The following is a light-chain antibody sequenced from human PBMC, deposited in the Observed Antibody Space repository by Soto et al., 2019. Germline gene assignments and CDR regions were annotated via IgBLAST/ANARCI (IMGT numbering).Light chain of an antibody. Sequence: AIQMTQSPSSLSASVGDRVTITCRASQYIRTDLGWYQQKPGKAPKLLIYSAFSLQSGVPSRFTGTASGTGFTLTISSLQPEDFATYYCLQDFNYPWTFGQGTKVDIK. V-gene: IGKV1-6*01. J-gene: IGKJ1*01. CDR2: SAF. CDR3: LQDFNYPWT. CDR1: QYIRTD.